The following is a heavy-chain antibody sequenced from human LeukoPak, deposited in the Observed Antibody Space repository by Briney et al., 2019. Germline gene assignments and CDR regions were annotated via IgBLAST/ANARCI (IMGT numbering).Heavy chain of an antibody. Sequence: SETLSLTCTVSGASISTYYWSWIRQPPGKGLEWIGYIYYSGSTNYNPSLKSRVTISVDTSKNQFSLKLSSVTAADTAVYYCASARIVGATGWFDPWGQGTLVTVSS. D-gene: IGHD1-26*01. CDR2: IYYSGST. CDR3: ASARIVGATGWFDP. J-gene: IGHJ5*02. V-gene: IGHV4-59*01. CDR1: GASISTYY.